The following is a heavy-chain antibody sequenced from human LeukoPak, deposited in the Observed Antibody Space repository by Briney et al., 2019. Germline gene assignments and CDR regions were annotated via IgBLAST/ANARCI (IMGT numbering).Heavy chain of an antibody. D-gene: IGHD3-10*01. J-gene: IGHJ4*02. CDR1: GFIFSGYA. CDR3: AKVLGRVVGMVQGYFDY. CDR2: FSGSGSSS. Sequence: PGGSLRLSCAASGFIFSGYAMAGARQAPGKGLEWVSGFSGSGSSSYHADSVKGRFTISRDNSKNTLHLQMNSLRGEDTAVYYCAKVLGRVVGMVQGYFDYWGQGTLVTVSS. V-gene: IGHV3-23*01.